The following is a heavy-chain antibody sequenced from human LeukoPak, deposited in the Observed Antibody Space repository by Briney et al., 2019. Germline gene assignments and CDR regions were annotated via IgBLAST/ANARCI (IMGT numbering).Heavy chain of an antibody. CDR1: GFTFRNYY. D-gene: IGHD5-12*01. CDR2: ISADGNII. Sequence: GGSLRLSCEASGFTFRNYYISWFRQAPGKGLEWVSWISADGNIIRYADSVKGRFIISRDNTGNSLYLQMNSLRADDTAVYYCARGLGVSGLWGYSGYVYYYMDVWGKGTTVTVSS. V-gene: IGHV3-11*01. CDR3: ARGLGVSGLWGYSGYVYYYMDV. J-gene: IGHJ6*03.